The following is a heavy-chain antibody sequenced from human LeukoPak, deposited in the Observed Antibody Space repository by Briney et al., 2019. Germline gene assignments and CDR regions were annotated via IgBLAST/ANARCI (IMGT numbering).Heavy chain of an antibody. CDR1: GFTFIDYY. Sequence: PGGSLRLSCAASGFTFIDYYMSWVRPAPGEGLEWVSYISSSGSEKYSVDSVKGRFTISRDNAKNSLYLQMNSLRAEDTAVYYCARMGYCSSTSCPPLTRMDVWGQGTTVTVSS. D-gene: IGHD2-2*01. J-gene: IGHJ6*02. CDR2: ISSSGSEK. CDR3: ARMGYCSSTSCPPLTRMDV. V-gene: IGHV3-11*04.